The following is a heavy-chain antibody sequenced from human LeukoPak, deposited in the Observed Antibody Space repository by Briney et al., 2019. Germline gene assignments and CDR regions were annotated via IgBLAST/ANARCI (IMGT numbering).Heavy chain of an antibody. D-gene: IGHD3-22*01. J-gene: IGHJ5*02. V-gene: IGHV4-61*01. CDR2: IYYSGST. Sequence: SETLPLTCTVSGGSVSSGSYYWSWIRQPPGKGLEWIGYIYYSGSTNYSPSLKSRVTISVDTSKNQFSLKLSSVTAADTAVYYCARASITMIVLPDWFDPWGQGTLVTVSS. CDR1: GGSVSSGSYY. CDR3: ARASITMIVLPDWFDP.